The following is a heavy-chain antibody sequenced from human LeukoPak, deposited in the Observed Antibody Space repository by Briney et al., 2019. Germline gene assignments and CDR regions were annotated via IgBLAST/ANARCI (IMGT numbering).Heavy chain of an antibody. Sequence: NASETLSLTCTVSGGSISSSSYYWSWIRQPPGKGLEWIGEINHSGSTNYNPSLKSRVTISVDTSKNQFSLKLSSVTAADTAVYYCARAPGTSWETKYYFDYWGQGTLVTVSS. V-gene: IGHV4-39*07. CDR2: INHSGST. J-gene: IGHJ4*02. CDR1: GGSISSSSYY. D-gene: IGHD2-2*01. CDR3: ARAPGTSWETKYYFDY.